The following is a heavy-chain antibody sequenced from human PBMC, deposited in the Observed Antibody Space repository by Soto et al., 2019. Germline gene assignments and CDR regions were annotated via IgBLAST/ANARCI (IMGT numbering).Heavy chain of an antibody. V-gene: IGHV2-5*01. D-gene: IGHD3-22*01. CDR2: IYWNDDK. Sequence: ETPPTLVNPTQTLTLTCTFSGFSLSISGIGVGWKRQPPRKALEWLALIYWNDDKHYSPSLNSRLTITKDTSKNQVVLRMTNMDPVDTATYYCAHRGETPSGYHYNYFDYWGPGTLVTVSS. J-gene: IGHJ4*02. CDR1: GFSLSISGIG. CDR3: AHRGETPSGYHYNYFDY.